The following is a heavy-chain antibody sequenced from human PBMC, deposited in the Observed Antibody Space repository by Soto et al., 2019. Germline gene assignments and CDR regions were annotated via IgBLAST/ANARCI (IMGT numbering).Heavy chain of an antibody. D-gene: IGHD2-8*01. CDR2: INPDSGVT. CDR1: GYTFTSYY. J-gene: IGHJ6*02. V-gene: IGHV1-2*02. Sequence: QVQLVQSGADVKKPGASVKVSCKASGYTFTSYYMHWVRQAPGQGLEWMGWINPDSGVTYYPHKFQDRVTMTRDTSISTAYMELSRLTSDDTALYYCARDRGVRDVWGQGTTVIVSS. CDR3: ARDRGVRDV.